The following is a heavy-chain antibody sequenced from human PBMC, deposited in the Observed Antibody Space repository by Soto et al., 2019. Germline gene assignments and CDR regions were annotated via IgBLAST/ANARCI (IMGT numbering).Heavy chain of an antibody. CDR3: GKVSDIEVPGMGDWFDP. D-gene: IGHD6-19*01. V-gene: IGHV3-30*18. CDR1: GFTFTSYG. Sequence: QVQLEESGGGVVQPGRSLRLSCKASGFTFTSYGMHWVRQAPGKGLEWVALISYDGSDKLYADSVEGRFTISRDNSKNTVYLQMNSLRIEDSAMYHCGKVSDIEVPGMGDWFDPWGQGTLVTVTS. CDR2: ISYDGSDK. J-gene: IGHJ5*02.